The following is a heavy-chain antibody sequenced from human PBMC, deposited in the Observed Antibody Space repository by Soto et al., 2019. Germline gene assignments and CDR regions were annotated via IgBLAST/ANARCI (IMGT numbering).Heavy chain of an antibody. CDR3: ARVLGV. CDR1: GFTFSTYS. J-gene: IGHJ6*02. CDR2: ISSSGSTT. Sequence: GGSLRLSCAASGFTFSTYSMNWVRQAPGKGLEWVSYISSSGSTTYYADSVKGRFTISRDNAKNSLYLQMSSLRDEDTAVYYCARVLGVWGQGTTVTVS. V-gene: IGHV3-48*02.